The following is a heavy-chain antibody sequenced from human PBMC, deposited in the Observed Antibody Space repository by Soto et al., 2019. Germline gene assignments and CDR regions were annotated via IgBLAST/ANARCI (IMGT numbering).Heavy chain of an antibody. Sequence: PSETLSLTCAVSGGSISSSNWWSWVRQPPGKGLEWIGEIYHSGSTNYNPSLKSRVTISVDKSKNQFSPKLSSVTAADTAVYYCARVVGGYYDGMDVWGQGTTVTVSS. CDR3: ARVVGGYYDGMDV. J-gene: IGHJ6*02. V-gene: IGHV4-4*02. CDR2: IYHSGST. CDR1: GGSISSSNW. D-gene: IGHD2-2*01.